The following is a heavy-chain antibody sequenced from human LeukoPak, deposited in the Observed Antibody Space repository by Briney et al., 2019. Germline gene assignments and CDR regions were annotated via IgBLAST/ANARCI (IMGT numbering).Heavy chain of an antibody. CDR3: ASLIVGATRNY. CDR1: GFTFSSYW. D-gene: IGHD1-26*01. Sequence: GGSLRLSCAASGFTFSSYWMSWVRQAPGKGLEWVANMKPDGSEKYYVDSVKGRITISRDNAKNSLYLQMNSLRAEDTAVYYCASLIVGATRNYWGQGTLVTVSS. J-gene: IGHJ4*02. CDR2: MKPDGSEK. V-gene: IGHV3-7*01.